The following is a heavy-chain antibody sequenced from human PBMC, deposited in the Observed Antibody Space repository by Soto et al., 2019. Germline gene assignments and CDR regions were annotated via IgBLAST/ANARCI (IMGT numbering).Heavy chain of an antibody. CDR1: GFTFSSYW. CDR2: IKQDGSEK. Sequence: GGSLRLSCAASGFTFSSYWMSWVRQAPGKGLEWVANIKQDGSEKYYVDSVKGRFTISRDNAKNSLYLQMNNLRAEDTAVYYCARVYSGRYYYMDVWGKGTTVTVSS. D-gene: IGHD1-26*01. J-gene: IGHJ6*03. V-gene: IGHV3-7*01. CDR3: ARVYSGRYYYMDV.